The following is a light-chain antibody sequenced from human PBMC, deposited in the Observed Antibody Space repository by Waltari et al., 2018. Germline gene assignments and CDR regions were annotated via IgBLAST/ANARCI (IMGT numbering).Light chain of an antibody. CDR1: QDSRNS. Sequence: VLTQSLGTLSLSPGESATLSCRVSQDSRNSLAWYQQKPGQPPRLLIFGASTRSIGIPDRFSGSGSGTDFTLTINRVEPEDFAVYYCQQYGSTLSWTFGQGTKLEIK. J-gene: IGKJ1*01. CDR2: GAS. CDR3: QQYGSTLSWT. V-gene: IGKV3-20*01.